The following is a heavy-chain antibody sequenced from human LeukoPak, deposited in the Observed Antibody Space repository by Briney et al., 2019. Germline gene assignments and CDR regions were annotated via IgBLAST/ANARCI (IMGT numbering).Heavy chain of an antibody. CDR3: ARDRHYRDGWFDP. CDR1: GGSISSYY. J-gene: IGHJ5*02. Sequence: SETLSLTCTVSGGSISSYYWSWIRQPPGKGLEWIGYIYYSGSTNYNPSLKSRVTISVDTSKNQFSLKLSSVTAADTAVYYCARDRHYRDGWFDPWGQGTLVTVSS. CDR2: IYYSGST. V-gene: IGHV4-59*01. D-gene: IGHD1-14*01.